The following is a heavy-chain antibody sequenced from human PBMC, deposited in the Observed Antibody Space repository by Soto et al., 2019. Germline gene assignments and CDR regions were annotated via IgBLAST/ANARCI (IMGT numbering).Heavy chain of an antibody. CDR2: IIPVFGTA. D-gene: IGHD5-18*01. V-gene: IGHV1-69*13. CDR1: GGTFSSYA. Sequence: ASVKVSCKAYGGTFSSYAISWVRQAPGQGFEWMGGIIPVFGTANYAQKYQGRVTITADESTSTAYMELSSLRSEHTAVYYCARDNIIHLPYYSYGMDGCRQGTTVTVYS. CDR3: ARDNIIHLPYYSYGMDG. J-gene: IGHJ6*02.